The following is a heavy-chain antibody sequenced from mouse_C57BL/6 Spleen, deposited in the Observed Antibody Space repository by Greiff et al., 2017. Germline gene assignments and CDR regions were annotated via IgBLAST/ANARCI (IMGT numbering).Heavy chain of an antibody. Sequence: EVKLVESGGGLVQPGGSLSLSCAASGFTFTDYYMSWVRQPPGKALEWLGYIRKKANGYTTEYSASVKGRFTISRDNSQSILYLQMNALRAEDSATYYCARSNWDGAMDYWGQGTSVTVSS. V-gene: IGHV7-3*01. J-gene: IGHJ4*01. CDR3: ARSNWDGAMDY. CDR2: IRKKANGYTT. CDR1: GFTFTDYY. D-gene: IGHD4-1*02.